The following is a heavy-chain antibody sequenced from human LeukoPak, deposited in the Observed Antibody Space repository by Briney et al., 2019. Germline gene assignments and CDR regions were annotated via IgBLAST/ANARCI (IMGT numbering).Heavy chain of an antibody. D-gene: IGHD1-14*01. CDR3: ARVLPGDWFDP. V-gene: IGHV3-66*02. J-gene: IGHJ5*02. Sequence: GGSLRLSCAASGFTVSSNYMSWVRQAPGKGLEWVSVIYSGGSTYYADSVKGRFTISRDNSMNTLYLQMNSLRAEDTAVYYCARVLPGDWFDPWGQGTLVTVSS. CDR2: IYSGGST. CDR1: GFTVSSNY.